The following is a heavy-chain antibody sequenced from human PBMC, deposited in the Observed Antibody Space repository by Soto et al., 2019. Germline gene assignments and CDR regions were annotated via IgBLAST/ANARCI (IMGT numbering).Heavy chain of an antibody. V-gene: IGHV3-30*18. CDR1: GFIFSSYG. CDR3: AKAQVEKETIDAFDI. J-gene: IGHJ3*02. D-gene: IGHD2-2*01. CDR2: ISFDGSDE. Sequence: GGSLRLSCVASGFIFSSYGMNWVRQAPGKGLEWVAVISFDGSDEYYTDSVKGRFTISRDNSKNTLYLQMNRLRAEDTAVYYCAKAQVEKETIDAFDIWGQGKMVTVSS.